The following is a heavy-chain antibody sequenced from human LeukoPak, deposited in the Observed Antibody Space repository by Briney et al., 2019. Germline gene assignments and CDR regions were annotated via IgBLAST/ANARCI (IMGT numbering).Heavy chain of an antibody. D-gene: IGHD2-15*01. Sequence: GGSLRLSCAASGFTFSSYELNWVRQAPGKGLEWVSYISDTGSTIYYADSVEGRFTISRDNAKNSLYLQMNSLRAEDTAVYYCARGDKVVGADYCYYMDVWGKGTTVTISS. V-gene: IGHV3-48*03. CDR3: ARGDKVVGADYCYYMDV. CDR1: GFTFSSYE. J-gene: IGHJ6*03. CDR2: ISDTGSTI.